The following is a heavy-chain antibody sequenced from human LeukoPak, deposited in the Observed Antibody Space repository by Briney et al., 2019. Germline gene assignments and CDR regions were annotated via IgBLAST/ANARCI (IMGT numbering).Heavy chain of an antibody. CDR3: ARDGLVMYYDSSGYGFRGYFQH. V-gene: IGHV4-31*03. J-gene: IGHJ1*01. CDR1: GGSISSGGYY. D-gene: IGHD3-22*01. Sequence: SQTLSLTCTVSGGSISSGGYYWSWIRQHPGKGLEWIGYIYYSGSTYYNPSLKSRVTISVDTSKNQFSLKLSSVTAADTAVYYCARDGLVMYYDSSGYGFRGYFQHWGQGTLVTVSS. CDR2: IYYSGST.